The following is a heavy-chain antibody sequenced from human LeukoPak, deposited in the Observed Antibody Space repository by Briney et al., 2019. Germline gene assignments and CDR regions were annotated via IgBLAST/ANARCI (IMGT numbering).Heavy chain of an antibody. J-gene: IGHJ4*02. D-gene: IGHD3-16*02. Sequence: GGSLRLSCAASGFTFSSYAMSWVRQAPGKGLEWVSAISGSGGSTYYADSVKGRFTISRDNSKNTLFLQMNSLRAEDTAIYFCARATWGSYRYPFDYWGQGTLDAVSS. CDR1: GFTFSSYA. V-gene: IGHV3-23*01. CDR3: ARATWGSYRYPFDY. CDR2: ISGSGGST.